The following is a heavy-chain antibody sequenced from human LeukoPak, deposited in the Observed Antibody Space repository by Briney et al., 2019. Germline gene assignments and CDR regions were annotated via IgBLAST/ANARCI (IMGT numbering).Heavy chain of an antibody. V-gene: IGHV4-34*01. D-gene: IGHD3-22*01. J-gene: IGHJ4*02. CDR1: GGSFSGYY. CDR2: INHSGST. CDR3: ARGLGSTYYYDSSGYPYFDY. Sequence: SETLSLTCAVYGGSFSGYYWSWIRQPPGKGLEWIGEINHSGSTNYNPSLKSRVTISVDTSKNQFSLKLSSVTAADTAEYYCARGLGSTYYYDSSGYPYFDYWGQGTLVTVSS.